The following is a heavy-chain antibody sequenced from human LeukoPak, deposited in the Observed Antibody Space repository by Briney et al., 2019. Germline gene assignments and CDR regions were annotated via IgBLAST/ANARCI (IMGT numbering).Heavy chain of an antibody. Sequence: SETLSLTCTVSGGSISSSSYYWGWIRQPPGKGLEWIGSIYYSGSTYYNPSLKSRVTISVDTSKNQFSLKLSSVTAADTAVYYCARRELVTFDYWGQGTLVTVSS. V-gene: IGHV4-39*01. CDR1: GGSISSSSYY. D-gene: IGHD6-13*01. J-gene: IGHJ4*02. CDR3: ARRELVTFDY. CDR2: IYYSGST.